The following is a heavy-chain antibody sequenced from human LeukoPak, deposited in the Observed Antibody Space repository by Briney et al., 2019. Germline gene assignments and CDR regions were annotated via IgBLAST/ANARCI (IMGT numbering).Heavy chain of an antibody. V-gene: IGHV1-8*03. CDR1: GYTFTSYD. D-gene: IGHD4-11*01. CDR2: MNPDSGNT. J-gene: IGHJ5*02. CDR3: ARGRATVTTHWIDP. Sequence: GASVKVSCRASGYTFTSYDINWLRQATGQGLEWLGWMNPDSGNTGYAQKFQGRITITRNTSMTTAYMELTSLTSEDTAVYYCARGRATVTTHWIDPWGQGTLVPVSS.